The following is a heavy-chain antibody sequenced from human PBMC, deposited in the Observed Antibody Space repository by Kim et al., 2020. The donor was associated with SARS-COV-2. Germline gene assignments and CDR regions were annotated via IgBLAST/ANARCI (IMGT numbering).Heavy chain of an antibody. J-gene: IGHJ4*02. V-gene: IGHV3-72*01. CDR3: TRDRSGGGDY. CDR2: MRNKAATYST. D-gene: IGHD1-26*01. Sequence: GGSLRLSCAASGFTFSDHFMDWFRQAPGKGLEWVARMRNKAATYSTEYAASVKDRFTISRDDSRNSLYLQMNSLTSEDTAVYYCTRDRSGGGDYWGQGTLVTVSS. CDR1: GFTFSDHF.